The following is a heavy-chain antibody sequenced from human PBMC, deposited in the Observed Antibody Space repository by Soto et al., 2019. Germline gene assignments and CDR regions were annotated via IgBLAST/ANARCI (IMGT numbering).Heavy chain of an antibody. CDR3: ARAAPRYCSGGSCYPGRDY. CDR1: GGSFCGYS. J-gene: IGHJ4*02. V-gene: IGHV4-34*01. D-gene: IGHD2-15*01. Sequence: PSETMSVTCAVGGGSFCGYSWCQLRQPPGKGLEWIGEINHSGSTNYNPSLKSRVTISIHTSKNQFSRKLSSVTAADTAVYYCARAAPRYCSGGSCYPGRDYWGQGTLFTVSS. CDR2: INHSGST.